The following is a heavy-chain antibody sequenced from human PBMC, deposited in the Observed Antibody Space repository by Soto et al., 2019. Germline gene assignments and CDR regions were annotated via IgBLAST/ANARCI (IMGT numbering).Heavy chain of an antibody. V-gene: IGHV3-15*07. CDR1: GFNVNDAW. D-gene: IGHD3-10*01. CDR2: LKSKTDGGTT. Sequence: EVQLVESGGGLVKPGGSLRLSCAVSGFNVNDAWMNWVRQAPGKGLEWVGLLKSKTDGGTTDYTAPVRGRFTISRDDSKNTLYLQMSSLKTEDTAVYYCDTLATYDSVSYYVMWGQGTLVTVSS. CDR3: DTLATYDSVSYYVM. J-gene: IGHJ4*02.